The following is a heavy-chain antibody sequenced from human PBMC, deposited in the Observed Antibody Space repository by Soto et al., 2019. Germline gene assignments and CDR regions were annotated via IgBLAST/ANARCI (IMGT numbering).Heavy chain of an antibody. CDR1: GGSISSSSYY. D-gene: IGHD3-3*01. CDR3: AITEWLFYYY. CDR2: IYYSGST. V-gene: IGHV4-39*01. J-gene: IGHJ4*02. Sequence: KPSETLSLTCTVSGGSISSSSYYWGWIRQPPGKGLEWIGSIYYSGSTYYNPSLKSRVTISVDTSKNQFSLKLSSVTAADTAVYYCAITEWLFYYYWGQGTLVTVSS.